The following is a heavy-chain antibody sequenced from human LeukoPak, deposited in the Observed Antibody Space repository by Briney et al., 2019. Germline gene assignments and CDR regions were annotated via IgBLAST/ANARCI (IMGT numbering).Heavy chain of an antibody. CDR2: ISGSGGST. CDR1: GFTFSSYA. Sequence: GGSLRLSCAASGFTFSSYAMSWVRQAPGKGPEWVSVISGSGGSTHCADSVKGRFTISRDNSKNTLYLQMNTLRAEDTAVYYCAKESPQFDFWGQGTLVTVSS. V-gene: IGHV3-23*01. CDR3: AKESPQFDF. J-gene: IGHJ4*02.